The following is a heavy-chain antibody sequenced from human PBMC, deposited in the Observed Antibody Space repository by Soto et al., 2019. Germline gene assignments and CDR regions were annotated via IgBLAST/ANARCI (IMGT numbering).Heavy chain of an antibody. D-gene: IGHD3-22*01. J-gene: IGHJ4*02. Sequence: QVQLVQSGAEVKKPGSSVKVSCKASGGTFSSYAISWVRQAPGQGLEWMGGIIPIFGTANYAQKFQGRVTITADKSTSTAYMELSSLRSEDTAVYYCARAPTYYYDSSGYYPTPRFDDLGQGTLVTVSS. CDR1: GGTFSSYA. CDR2: IIPIFGTA. V-gene: IGHV1-69*06. CDR3: ARAPTYYYDSSGYYPTPRFDD.